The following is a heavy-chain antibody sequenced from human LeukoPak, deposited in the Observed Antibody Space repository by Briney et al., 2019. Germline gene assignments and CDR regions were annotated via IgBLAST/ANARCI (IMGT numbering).Heavy chain of an antibody. CDR3: ARDPYDSSWGLCYFDY. CDR1: GFTFSSYD. CDR2: IKQDGSDK. D-gene: IGHD3-22*01. Sequence: GGSLRLSCTASGFTFSSYDIHWVRQAPGKGLEWVANIKQDGSDKYYVDSVKGRFTISRDNAKNSLYLQMNSLRAEDTAVYYCARDPYDSSWGLCYFDYWGQGNLVTVSS. J-gene: IGHJ4*02. V-gene: IGHV3-7*04.